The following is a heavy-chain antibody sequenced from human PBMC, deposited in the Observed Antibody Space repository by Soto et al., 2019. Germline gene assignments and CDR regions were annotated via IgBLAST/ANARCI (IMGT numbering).Heavy chain of an antibody. J-gene: IGHJ5*02. CDR2: IFPSDSDT. V-gene: IGHV5-51*01. CDR3: ARKDKSGYFNWFDP. D-gene: IGHD3-22*01. CDR1: GYRLTSYW. Sequence: GESLKISCRTSGYRLTSYWIAWVRQMPGKGLEWMGIIFPSDSDTRYSPSFQGQVTISADRSTSTVFLQWASLKASDTAVYFCARKDKSGYFNWFDPWGQGTLVTVYS.